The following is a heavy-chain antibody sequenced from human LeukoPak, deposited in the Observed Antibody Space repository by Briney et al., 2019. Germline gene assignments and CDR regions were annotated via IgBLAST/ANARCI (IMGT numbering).Heavy chain of an antibody. CDR2: MYSSGST. Sequence: SETLSLTCTVAGGSIFSFSHYWSWIRQPAGKGLEWIGRMYSSGSTTYNPSLSGRVTISRDTSENQFSLKLTSGTAADTAGYYCARGSRPVYNLLTGKRYFDYWGQGTLLTVSS. J-gene: IGHJ4*02. D-gene: IGHD3-9*01. CDR1: GGSIFSFSHY. CDR3: ARGSRPVYNLLTGKRYFDY. V-gene: IGHV4-61*02.